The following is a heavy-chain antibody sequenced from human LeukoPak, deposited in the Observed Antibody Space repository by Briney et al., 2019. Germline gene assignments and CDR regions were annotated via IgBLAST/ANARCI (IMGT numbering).Heavy chain of an antibody. V-gene: IGHV3-30*04. CDR1: GFTFSSYA. J-gene: IGHJ4*02. Sequence: GRSLRLSCAASGFTFSSYAMHRVRQAPGKGLEWVAVISYDGSNKYYADSVKGRFTISRDNSKNTLYLQMNSLRAEDTAVYYCARDGSYYDILTGYYLFDYWGQGTLVTVSS. CDR2: ISYDGSNK. CDR3: ARDGSYYDILTGYYLFDY. D-gene: IGHD3-9*01.